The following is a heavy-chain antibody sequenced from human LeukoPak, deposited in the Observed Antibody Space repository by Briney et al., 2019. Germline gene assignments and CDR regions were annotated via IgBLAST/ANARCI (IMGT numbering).Heavy chain of an antibody. V-gene: IGHV3-30*04. Sequence: PGRSLRLSCAASGFTFFTYAMHWVRRAPGKGLEWVAVISYDGSDKHYADSVKGRFTTSRDNSKDTLYLQMNSLRAEDTAVYYCVRDQYYYDTSGYPDALDIWGQGTMVTVSS. CDR3: VRDQYYYDTSGYPDALDI. D-gene: IGHD3-22*01. CDR2: ISYDGSDK. CDR1: GFTFFTYA. J-gene: IGHJ3*02.